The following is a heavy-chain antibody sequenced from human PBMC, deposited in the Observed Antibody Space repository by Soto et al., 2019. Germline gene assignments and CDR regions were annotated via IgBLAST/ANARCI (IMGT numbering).Heavy chain of an antibody. CDR3: ARGYCSGGSCFPGDY. Sequence: QVQLQESGPGLVKPSQTLSLTCTVSGGSISSGGYYWSWIRQHPGKGLEWIGYIYYSGSTYYNPSLKSRVTIAVDTSKNQFSVKLSSLTAADTAVYYCARGYCSGGSCFPGDYWGQGTLVTVSS. J-gene: IGHJ4*02. CDR2: IYYSGST. V-gene: IGHV4-31*03. CDR1: GGSISSGGYY. D-gene: IGHD2-15*01.